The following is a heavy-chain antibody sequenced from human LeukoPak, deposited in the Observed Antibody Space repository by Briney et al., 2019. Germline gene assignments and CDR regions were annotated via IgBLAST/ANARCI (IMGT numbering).Heavy chain of an antibody. CDR2: TYYRSKGYN. CDR1: GDSVSSNSAA. Sequence: SQTLSLTCAISGDSVSSNSAAWNWIRQSPSRGLEWLGRTYYRSKGYNDDAVSVKSRITINPDTSKNQFSLQLNSVTPEDTAVYYCARVRIAAAGPVAFDIWGQGTMVTVSS. CDR3: ARVRIAAAGPVAFDI. V-gene: IGHV6-1*01. J-gene: IGHJ3*02. D-gene: IGHD6-13*01.